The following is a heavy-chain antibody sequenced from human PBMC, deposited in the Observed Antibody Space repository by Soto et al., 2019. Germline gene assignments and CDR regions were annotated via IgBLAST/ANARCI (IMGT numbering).Heavy chain of an antibody. Sequence: QVQLQESGPGLVKPSATLSLTCTVSGCSISSYYWSWIRQPPGQGLEWIGYIYYSGSNNYNPSLKSRVNISVDTSKNPFSMTLRSVPAADTAVYYCVRRYGYSVDYWGQGTLVTVSS. J-gene: IGHJ4*02. D-gene: IGHD6-13*01. CDR1: GCSISSYY. CDR3: VRRYGYSVDY. V-gene: IGHV4-59*08. CDR2: IYYSGSN.